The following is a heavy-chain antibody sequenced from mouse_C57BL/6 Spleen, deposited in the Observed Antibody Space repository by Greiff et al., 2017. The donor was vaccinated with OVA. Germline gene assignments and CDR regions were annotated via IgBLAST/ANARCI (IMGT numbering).Heavy chain of an antibody. CDR2: IDPSDSET. V-gene: IGHV1-52*01. Sequence: QVQLQQPGAELVRPGSSVKLSCKASGYTFTSYWMHWVKQRPIQGLEWIGNIDPSDSETHYNQKFKDKATLTVDKSSSTAYMQLSSLTSEDSAVYYCARDYGSSYVNWYFDVWGTGTTVTVSS. D-gene: IGHD1-1*01. CDR3: ARDYGSSYVNWYFDV. CDR1: GYTFTSYW. J-gene: IGHJ1*03.